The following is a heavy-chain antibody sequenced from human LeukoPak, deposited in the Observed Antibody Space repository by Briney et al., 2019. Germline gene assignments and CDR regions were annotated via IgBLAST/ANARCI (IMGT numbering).Heavy chain of an antibody. CDR2: IFHSGST. CDR1: GYSISNGFY. V-gene: IGHV4-38-2*01. Sequence: SETLSLTCAVSGYSISNGFYWGWIRQPPGKGLEWIGSIFHSGSTYYNPSLKSRVTISVDTSKNQLSLKLTPVTAADTAVYYCARHNQWNVGYSWYFDLWGRGTLVIVSS. J-gene: IGHJ2*01. CDR3: ARHNQWNVGYSWYFDL. D-gene: IGHD1-14*01.